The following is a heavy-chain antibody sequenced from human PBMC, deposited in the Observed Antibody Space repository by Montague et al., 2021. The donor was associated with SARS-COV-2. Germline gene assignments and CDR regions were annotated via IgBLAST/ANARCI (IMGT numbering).Heavy chain of an antibody. D-gene: IGHD2-21*01. CDR3: ARLPPYCDGASCHWGLNDY. Sequence: SVKVSCKASGYTFINYGISWVRQAPGQGLEWMGWVSAYNGNTDYSQKVQGRVTMTTDTSTSTVYMELRSLRSDDTAVYYCARLPPYCDGASCHWGLNDYWGQGTLVTVSS. V-gene: IGHV1-18*04. CDR1: GYTFINYG. J-gene: IGHJ4*02. CDR2: VSAYNGNT.